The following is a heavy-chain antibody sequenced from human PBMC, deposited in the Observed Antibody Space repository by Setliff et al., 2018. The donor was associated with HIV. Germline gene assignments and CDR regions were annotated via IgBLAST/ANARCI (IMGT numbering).Heavy chain of an antibody. D-gene: IGHD2-15*01. CDR3: AREHCSGGSCNGFDI. J-gene: IGHJ3*02. CDR1: GGSISTSY. Sequence: SETLSLTCTVSGGSISTSYWNWIRQPTGKGLEWIAYIYISGTTNYNPSLKSRVTISLDTSRNQFSLKLGPVTAADTAMYYCAREHCSGGSCNGFDIWGQGTMVTVSS. CDR2: IYISGTT. V-gene: IGHV4-4*09.